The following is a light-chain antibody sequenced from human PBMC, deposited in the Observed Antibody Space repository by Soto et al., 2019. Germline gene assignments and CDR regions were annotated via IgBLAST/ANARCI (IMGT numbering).Light chain of an antibody. CDR2: KAS. CDR3: QHYNSYSEA. V-gene: IGKV1-5*03. J-gene: IGKJ1*01. CDR1: QTINSW. Sequence: DIQMTQSPSTLSGSVGDRVTITCRASQTINSWLAWYQQKPGKAPKLLIYKASTLKSGVPSRFSGSGSGTEFTLTISSLQPDDFATYYGQHYNSYSEAFGQGTKVELK.